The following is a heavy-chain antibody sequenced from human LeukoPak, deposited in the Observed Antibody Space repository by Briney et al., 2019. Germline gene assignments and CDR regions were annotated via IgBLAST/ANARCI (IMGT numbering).Heavy chain of an antibody. CDR3: AKEKYYGSD. CDR1: GFTFSSYA. J-gene: IGHJ4*02. D-gene: IGHD3-10*01. CDR2: ISAGGGST. Sequence: PGGSLRLSCAASGFTFSSYAMSWVRQAPGKGLEWVSSISAGGGSTNYADSVKGRFIISRENPKNTLYLQMNSLRAEDTAVYYCAKEKYYGSDWGQGTLVTVSS. V-gene: IGHV3-23*01.